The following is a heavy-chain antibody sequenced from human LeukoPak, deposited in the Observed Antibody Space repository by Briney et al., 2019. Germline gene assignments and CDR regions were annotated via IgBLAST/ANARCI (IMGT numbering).Heavy chain of an antibody. CDR3: ARGYSSSSPLLS. V-gene: IGHV4-34*01. CDR1: GGSFSGYY. J-gene: IGHJ4*02. D-gene: IGHD6-13*01. Sequence: SETLSLTCAVYGGSFSGYYWSWIRQPPGKGLEWIGEINHSGSTNYNPSLKSRVTISVDTSKNQFSLKLSSVTAADTAVYYCARGYSSSSPLLSWGQGTLVTVSS. CDR2: INHSGST.